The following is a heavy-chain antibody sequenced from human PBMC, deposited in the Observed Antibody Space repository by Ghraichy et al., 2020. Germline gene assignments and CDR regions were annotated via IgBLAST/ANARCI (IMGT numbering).Heavy chain of an antibody. V-gene: IGHV1-18*01. CDR2: ISAYNGNT. D-gene: IGHD3-9*01. J-gene: IGHJ6*03. CDR3: ARDQPPYYDILTGYYNPPEMDYMDV. CDR1: GYTFTSYG. Sequence: ASVKVSCKASGYTFTSYGISWVRQAPGQGLEWMGWISAYNGNTNYAQKLQGRVTMTTDTSTSTAYMELRSLRSDDTAVYYCARDQPPYYDILTGYYNPPEMDYMDVWGKGTTVTVSS.